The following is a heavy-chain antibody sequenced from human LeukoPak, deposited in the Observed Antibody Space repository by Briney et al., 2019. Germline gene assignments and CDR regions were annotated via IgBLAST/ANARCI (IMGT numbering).Heavy chain of an antibody. J-gene: IGHJ4*02. CDR3: ARGGDSSIFVY. CDR1: GGSISSYY. Sequence: PSETLSLTCTVSGGSISSYYWSWIRQPPGKGLEWIGYIYYSGSTNYNPSLKSRVTISVDTSKNQFSLKLSSVTAADTAVYYCARGGDSSIFVYWGQGTLVTVAS. V-gene: IGHV4-59*01. D-gene: IGHD6-13*01. CDR2: IYYSGST.